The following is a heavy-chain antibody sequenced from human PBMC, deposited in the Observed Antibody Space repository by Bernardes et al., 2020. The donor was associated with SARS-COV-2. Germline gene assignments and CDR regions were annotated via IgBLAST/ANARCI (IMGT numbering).Heavy chain of an antibody. V-gene: IGHV3-74*01. CDR3: VRFGDPSG. D-gene: IGHD6-19*01. J-gene: IGHJ4*02. Sequence: WGSLRLSCAASGFDFSNSWMHWVRQPPGKGLVWVSRIKTDGNTDYDDSVKGRFTVSRDNTRNTLYLQVNSLRVEDTAVYYCVRFGDPSGWGQGTLVTVSS. CDR2: IKTDGNT. CDR1: GFDFSNSW.